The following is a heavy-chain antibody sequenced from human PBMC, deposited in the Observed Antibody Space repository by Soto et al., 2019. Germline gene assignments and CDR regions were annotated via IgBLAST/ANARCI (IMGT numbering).Heavy chain of an antibody. CDR2: IYYSGST. CDR3: ARHGLLWFGELLGANWFDP. D-gene: IGHD3-10*01. V-gene: IGHV4-39*01. Sequence: SETLSLTCTVSGGSISSSSYYWGWIRQPPGKGLEWIGSIYYSGSTYYNPSLKSRVTISVDTSKNQFSLKLSSVTAADTAVYYCARHGLLWFGELLGANWFDPWGQGTLVTVSS. J-gene: IGHJ5*02. CDR1: GGSISSSSYY.